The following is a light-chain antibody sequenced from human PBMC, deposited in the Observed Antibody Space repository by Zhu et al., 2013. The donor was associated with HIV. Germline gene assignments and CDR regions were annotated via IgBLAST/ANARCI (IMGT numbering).Light chain of an antibody. CDR3: MQGSHWPLT. V-gene: IGKV2-24*01. CDR1: QSLVHSDGITY. J-gene: IGKJ4*01. Sequence: EIVMTQTPLSSLVTLGQPASISCRSSQSLVHSDGITYLSWLHQRPGQPPRLLIYKLSNRFSGVPDRFSGGGAGTDFTLKINGVEAEDLGVYYCMQGSHWPLTFGGGTTVDIK. CDR2: KLS.